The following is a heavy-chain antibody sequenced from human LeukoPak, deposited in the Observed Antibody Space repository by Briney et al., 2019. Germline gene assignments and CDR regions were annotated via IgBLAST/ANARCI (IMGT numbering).Heavy chain of an antibody. J-gene: IGHJ4*02. V-gene: IGHV3-11*01. Sequence: GGSLRLSCAASGFSFKDYYYSWIRQAPRKGLEWVSFINVNGGAMYYADFVKGRFTISRQNAQNSVYLEMNSLRDEDTAVYYCARGPRILAAGSYFFDYWGQGSLVTVSS. CDR3: ARGPRILAAGSYFFDY. CDR2: INVNGGAM. D-gene: IGHD6-13*01. CDR1: GFSFKDYY.